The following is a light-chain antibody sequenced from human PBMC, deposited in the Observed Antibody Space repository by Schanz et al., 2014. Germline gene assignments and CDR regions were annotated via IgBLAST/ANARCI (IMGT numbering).Light chain of an antibody. J-gene: IGLJ2*01. CDR1: SSDVGGHNY. V-gene: IGLV2-11*01. Sequence: QSALTQPRSVSGSPGQSVTISCAGTSSDVGGHNYVSWYQQHPGKAPKLIIYDVSVRPSGVPDRFSGSKSVNTASLTISGLQAEDEADYHCSSHTAITTAVVFGGGTKLTV. CDR3: SSHTAITTAVV. CDR2: DVS.